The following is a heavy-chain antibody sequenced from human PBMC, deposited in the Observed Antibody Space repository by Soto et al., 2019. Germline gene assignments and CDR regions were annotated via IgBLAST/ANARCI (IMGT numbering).Heavy chain of an antibody. J-gene: IGHJ3*02. V-gene: IGHV3-11*01. CDR1: GFTFSDYY. Sequence: PGGSLRLSXAASGFTFSDYYMSWIRQAPGRGLEWVSYISSSGSTIYYADSVKGRFTISRDNAKNSLYLQMNSLRAEDPAVYYCARVSGFDAFDIWGQGTMVTVSS. CDR2: ISSSGSTI. CDR3: ARVSGFDAFDI. D-gene: IGHD3-22*01.